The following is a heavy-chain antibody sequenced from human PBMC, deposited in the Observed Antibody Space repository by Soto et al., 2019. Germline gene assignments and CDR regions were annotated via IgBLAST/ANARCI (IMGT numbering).Heavy chain of an antibody. CDR1: GGSFSGYY. CDR2: INHSGST. D-gene: IGHD2-15*01. CDR3: ARGCSGGSCYDPDY. Sequence: QVQLQQWGAGLLKPSETLSLTCAVYGGSFSGYYWSWIRQPPGKGLEWIGEINHSGSTNYNPSLRSRVTTSVDTSKNQFSLKLSSVTAADTAVYYCARGCSGGSCYDPDYWGQGTLVTVSS. J-gene: IGHJ4*02. V-gene: IGHV4-34*01.